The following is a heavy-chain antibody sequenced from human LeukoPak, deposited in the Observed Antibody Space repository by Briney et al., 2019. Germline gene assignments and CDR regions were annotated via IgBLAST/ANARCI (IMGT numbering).Heavy chain of an antibody. CDR3: ARMVRGERDY. V-gene: IGHV3-7*01. Sequence: PGGSLRLSCAASGFTFSTYWMSWVRQAPGKGLEWVANIKQDGSEKYYVDSVKGRFTISRDNSKNTLYLQMNSLRAEDTAVYHCARMVRGERDYWGQGTLVTVSS. J-gene: IGHJ4*02. CDR2: IKQDGSEK. D-gene: IGHD3-10*01. CDR1: GFTFSTYW.